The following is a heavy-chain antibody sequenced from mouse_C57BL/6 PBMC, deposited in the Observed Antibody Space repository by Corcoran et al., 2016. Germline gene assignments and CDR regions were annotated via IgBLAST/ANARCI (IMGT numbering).Heavy chain of an antibody. CDR3: AQGLDY. Sequence: DVQLQESGPGLVKPYQSLSLTCSVTGYSITSGYYWNWIRQFPGNKLEWMGYISYDGSNNYNPSLKNRISITRDTSKNQFFLKLNSVTTEDTATYYCAQGLDYWGQGTTLTVSS. CDR1: GYSITSGYY. J-gene: IGHJ2*01. CDR2: ISYDGSN. V-gene: IGHV3-6*01.